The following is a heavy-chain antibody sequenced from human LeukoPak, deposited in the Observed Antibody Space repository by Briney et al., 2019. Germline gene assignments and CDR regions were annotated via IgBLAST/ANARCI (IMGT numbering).Heavy chain of an antibody. Sequence: GGSLRLSCAASGFTFSSYRMNWVRQAPGKGLEWVSSISSSSSYIYYADSVKGRFTISRDNAKNSLYLQMNSLRAEDTAVYYCARATIAAAGIYDYWGQGTLVTVSS. CDR3: ARATIAAAGIYDY. V-gene: IGHV3-21*01. CDR1: GFTFSSYR. D-gene: IGHD6-13*01. J-gene: IGHJ4*02. CDR2: ISSSSSYI.